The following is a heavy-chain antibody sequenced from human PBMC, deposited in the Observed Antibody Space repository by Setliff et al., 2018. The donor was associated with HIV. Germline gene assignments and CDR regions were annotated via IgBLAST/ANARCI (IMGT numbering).Heavy chain of an antibody. J-gene: IGHJ5*02. D-gene: IGHD3-22*01. CDR2: IYYSGST. CDR1: GGSISSSNYY. CDR3: ARDDYYDSSANWFGP. Sequence: SGTLSLTCTVSGGSISSSNYYWGWIRQPPGKGLEWIGSIYYSGSTYYNPSLKSRVTISVDTSKNHFSLKLSSVTAADTAVYYCARDDYYDSSANWFGPWGQGTLVTVSS. V-gene: IGHV4-39*07.